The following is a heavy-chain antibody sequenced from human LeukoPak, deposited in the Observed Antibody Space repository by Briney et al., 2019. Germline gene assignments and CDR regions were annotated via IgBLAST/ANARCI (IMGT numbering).Heavy chain of an antibody. J-gene: IGHJ3*02. Sequence: PSETLSLTCTVSGGSISSYYWSWIRQPPGKGLEWIGYIYYSGSTNYNPSLKSRVTMSVDTSKNQFSLKLSSVTAADTAVYYCARLTKILTGHHSTADAFDIWGQGTMVTVSS. D-gene: IGHD3-9*01. CDR2: IYYSGST. CDR3: ARLTKILTGHHSTADAFDI. CDR1: GGSISSYY. V-gene: IGHV4-59*08.